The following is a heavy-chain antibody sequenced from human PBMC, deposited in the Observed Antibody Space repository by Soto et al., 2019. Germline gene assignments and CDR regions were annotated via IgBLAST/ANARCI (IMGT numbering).Heavy chain of an antibody. CDR1: GYSFTGYN. CDR3: ARDGKGDYYLLTGYYNYYGMDV. D-gene: IGHD3-9*01. V-gene: IGHV1-2*02. Sequence: RASVKVSCKASGYSFTGYNLHWVRQAPGQGLEWMGWINPNSGGTNYAQKFQGRVTMTRDTSISLAYMELSRLRSDDTAVYYRARDGKGDYYLLTGYYNYYGMDVWGQGTTVTAP. CDR2: INPNSGGT. J-gene: IGHJ6*02.